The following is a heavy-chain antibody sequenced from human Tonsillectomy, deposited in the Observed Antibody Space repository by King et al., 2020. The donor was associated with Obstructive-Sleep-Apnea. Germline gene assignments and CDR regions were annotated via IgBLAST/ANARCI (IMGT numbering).Heavy chain of an antibody. CDR3: VTDDDGAY. V-gene: IGHV3-15*01. CDR1: GFSFSYIW. J-gene: IGHJ4*02. Sequence: VQLVESGGGLVKPGGSLRLSCAASGFSFSYIWMTWVRQAPGKGLEWVGHIKTKIEGGTSEYAARVKGRFTISRDDSKNKLYLQMNSLKSEDTAFYYCVTDDDGAYWGQGTLVTVSS. D-gene: IGHD3-16*01. CDR2: IKTKIEGGTS.